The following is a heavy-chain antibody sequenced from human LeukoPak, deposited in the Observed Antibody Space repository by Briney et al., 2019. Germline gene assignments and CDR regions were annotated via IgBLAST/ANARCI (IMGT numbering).Heavy chain of an antibody. CDR3: AKGAAMIVVVILYYYYYGMDV. V-gene: IGHV3-23*01. D-gene: IGHD3-22*01. J-gene: IGHJ6*02. CDR1: GFTFSSYG. CDR2: ISGSGGST. Sequence: GGSLRLSCAASGFTFSSYGMHWVRQAPGKGLEWVSAISGSGGSTYYADSVKGRFTISRDNSKNTLYLQMNSLRAEDTAVYYCAKGAAMIVVVILYYYYYGMDVWGQGTTVTVSS.